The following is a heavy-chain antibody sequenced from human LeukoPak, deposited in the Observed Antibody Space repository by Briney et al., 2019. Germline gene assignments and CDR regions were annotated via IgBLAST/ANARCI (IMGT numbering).Heavy chain of an antibody. D-gene: IGHD4/OR15-4a*01. V-gene: IGHV3-23*01. Sequence: GGSLRLSCAVSGFTFSSHAMTWVRQAPGKGLEWVSGISISGDITYYADSVQGRFIISRHNSKNTVYPQMNSLRVEDTAVYYCANEEVPNDYWGQGTLVTVSS. CDR2: ISISGDIT. CDR1: GFTFSSHA. CDR3: ANEEVPNDY. J-gene: IGHJ4*02.